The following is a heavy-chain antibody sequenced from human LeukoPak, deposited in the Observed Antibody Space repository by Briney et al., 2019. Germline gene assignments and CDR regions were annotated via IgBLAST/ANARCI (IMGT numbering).Heavy chain of an antibody. J-gene: IGHJ4*02. CDR3: ARAHSGYYSYLDY. V-gene: IGHV4-59*01. CDR2: IYYSGSS. D-gene: IGHD3-22*01. Sequence: SETLSLTCTVPGGSISSYYWSWIRQPPGKGLEWIGIIYYSGSSNYSPSLESRVTISVDTSKNQFSLKLSSVTAADTAVYYCARAHSGYYSYLDYWGQGTLVTVSS. CDR1: GGSISSYY.